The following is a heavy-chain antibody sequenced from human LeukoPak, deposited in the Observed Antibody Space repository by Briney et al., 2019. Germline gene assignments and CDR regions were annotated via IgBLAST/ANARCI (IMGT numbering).Heavy chain of an antibody. CDR2: ITGSSDTI. CDR1: GFSFSTYW. V-gene: IGHV3-48*02. CDR3: ARDSDGDPSFDN. J-gene: IGHJ4*02. Sequence: GGSLRLSCAASGFSFSTYWMNWVRQAPGKGLEWVSYITGSSDTIYYADSVKGRFTISRDNAKNSLFLQMNSLRDEDTAVYYCARDSDGDPSFDNWGQGSLVTVSS. D-gene: IGHD4-17*01.